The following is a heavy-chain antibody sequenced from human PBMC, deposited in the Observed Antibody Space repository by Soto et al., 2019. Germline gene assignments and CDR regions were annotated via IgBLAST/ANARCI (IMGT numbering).Heavy chain of an antibody. CDR1: GVTFTSYA. J-gene: IGHJ4*02. CDR3: AKGSFGFDY. CDR2: ISKSGDST. V-gene: IGHV3-23*01. D-gene: IGHD3-10*01. Sequence: SCAASGVTFTSYAMTWVRQVPGEGLQWVSSISKSGDSTFYADSVKGRFTTSRDNSKNTLHLQMNSLRAEDTAIYYCAKGSFGFDYWGQGTLVTVSS.